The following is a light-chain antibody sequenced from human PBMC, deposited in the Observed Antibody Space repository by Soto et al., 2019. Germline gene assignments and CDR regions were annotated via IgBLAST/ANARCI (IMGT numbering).Light chain of an antibody. CDR2: ENN. CDR3: GTWDSRLSVYV. J-gene: IGLJ1*01. CDR1: SSNIGNNY. Sequence: QSVLTQPPSVSAAPGQKVTISGSGSSSNIGNNYVSWYQQLPGTAPKLLIYENNKRPSGIPDRFSGSKSGTSATLGITGLQTGDEADYYCGTWDSRLSVYVFGTGTKLTVL. V-gene: IGLV1-51*02.